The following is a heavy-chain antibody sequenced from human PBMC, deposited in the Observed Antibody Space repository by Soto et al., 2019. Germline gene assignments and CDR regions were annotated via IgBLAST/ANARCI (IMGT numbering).Heavy chain of an antibody. CDR1: GDSISSYY. V-gene: IGHV4-59*01. CDR2: LYYGRSA. J-gene: IGHJ4*02. D-gene: IGHD3-22*01. CDR3: ALRSMAVVPEY. Sequence: QVQLQESVPGMVKPSETLSLPCAVSGDSISSYYCIWIRQPPGKGLESIGYLYYGRSANYNPSLKSRVTLSVDTSTNQCSLTLSSMTAADTAVYYCALRSMAVVPEYWGQGTLVTVSS.